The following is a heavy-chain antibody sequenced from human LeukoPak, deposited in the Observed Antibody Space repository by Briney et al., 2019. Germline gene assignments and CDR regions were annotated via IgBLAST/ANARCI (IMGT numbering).Heavy chain of an antibody. Sequence: GGSLRLSCAASGFTFSSYSITWVRQAPGKGLEWVSSISHSGSPIYFADSMKGRFTISRDNAKNSVDLQMNSLRAEDTAVYYCARDMYGGYSDYWGQGTLVTVSS. CDR3: ARDMYGGYSDY. CDR1: GFTFSSYS. CDR2: ISHSGSPI. J-gene: IGHJ4*02. D-gene: IGHD2-21*01. V-gene: IGHV3-21*01.